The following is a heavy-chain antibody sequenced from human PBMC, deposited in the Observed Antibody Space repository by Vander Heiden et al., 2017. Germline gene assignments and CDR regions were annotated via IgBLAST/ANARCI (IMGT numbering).Heavy chain of an antibody. Sequence: QVQLVQSGAEVKKPGASVKVPCKASGYTFTGYYTHWVRQAPGQGLEWMGRINPNSGGTNYAQKFQGRVTMTRDTSISTAYMELSRLRSDDTAVYYCARWELGYCSSTSCYDVVYYYGMDVWGQGTTVTGSS. CDR2: INPNSGGT. CDR1: GYTFTGYY. V-gene: IGHV1-2*06. J-gene: IGHJ6*02. D-gene: IGHD2-2*01. CDR3: ARWELGYCSSTSCYDVVYYYGMDV.